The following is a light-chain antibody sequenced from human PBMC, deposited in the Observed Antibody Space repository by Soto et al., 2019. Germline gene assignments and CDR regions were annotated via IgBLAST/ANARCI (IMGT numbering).Light chain of an antibody. CDR3: QQYISYTSWT. Sequence: DIQMTQSPSTLSGSVGDRVTITCRASQTISSWLAWYQQKPGKAPKLLIYKASTLKSGVPSRFSGSGSGTEFTLTISSLQPDDFATYYCQQYISYTSWTFGQGTKVDIK. CDR1: QTISSW. V-gene: IGKV1-5*03. CDR2: KAS. J-gene: IGKJ1*01.